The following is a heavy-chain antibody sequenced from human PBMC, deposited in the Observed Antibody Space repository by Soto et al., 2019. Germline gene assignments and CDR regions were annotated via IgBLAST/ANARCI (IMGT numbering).Heavy chain of an antibody. Sequence: GGSLRLSCAASGFTFSSYAMHWVRQAPGKGLEYVSAISSNGGSTYHANSVKGRFTISRDNSKNTLYLQMGSLRAEDMAVYYCARNSGDLLPYYYYGMDVWGQGTTVTVSS. D-gene: IGHD1-26*01. CDR3: ARNSGDLLPYYYYGMDV. J-gene: IGHJ6*02. V-gene: IGHV3-64*01. CDR1: GFTFSSYA. CDR2: ISSNGGST.